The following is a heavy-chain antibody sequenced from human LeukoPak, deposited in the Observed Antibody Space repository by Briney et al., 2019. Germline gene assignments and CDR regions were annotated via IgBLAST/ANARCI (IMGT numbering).Heavy chain of an antibody. D-gene: IGHD3-22*01. CDR1: GFTVSSNY. J-gene: IGHJ4*02. CDR2: IYSGGST. V-gene: IGHV3-66*01. Sequence: GGSLRLSCAASGFTVSSNYMSWVRRAPGKGLEWVSVIYSGGSTYYADSVKGRFTISRDNSKNTLYLQMNSLRAEDTAVYYCARSRLVNYYDSSGYPYYFDYWGREPWSPSPQ. CDR3: ARSRLVNYYDSSGYPYYFDY.